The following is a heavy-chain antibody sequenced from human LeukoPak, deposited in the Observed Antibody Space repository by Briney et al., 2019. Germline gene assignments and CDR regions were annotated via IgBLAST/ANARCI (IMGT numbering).Heavy chain of an antibody. D-gene: IGHD4-17*01. CDR1: GLTFRSYE. V-gene: IGHV3-48*03. Sequence: GGSLRLSCAASGLTFRSYEMNWVRQAPGKGLEWVSYISGSGNSKYYADSVKGRFTISRDNAKNSLYLQMSSLRAEDTAVYYCAAGGDDDYGDYAIRSWGQGTLVTVSS. CDR3: AAGGDDDYGDYAIRS. J-gene: IGHJ4*02. CDR2: ISGSGNSK.